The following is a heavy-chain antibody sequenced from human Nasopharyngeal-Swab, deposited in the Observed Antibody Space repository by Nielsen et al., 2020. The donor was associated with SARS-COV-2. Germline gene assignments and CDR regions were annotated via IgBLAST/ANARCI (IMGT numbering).Heavy chain of an antibody. D-gene: IGHD3-16*02. CDR2: IVPLFGTT. CDR1: GGTFNSFA. J-gene: IGHJ4*02. Sequence: SVKVSCKASGGTFNSFAISWVRQAPGQGLEWMGGIVPLFGTTNYAQKFQGRVTITADESTNTAYMELSSLRSEDTAVYYCARNPVDYDYVWGSYRYRTFDYWGQGTLVTVSS. V-gene: IGHV1-69*13. CDR3: ARNPVDYDYVWGSYRYRTFDY.